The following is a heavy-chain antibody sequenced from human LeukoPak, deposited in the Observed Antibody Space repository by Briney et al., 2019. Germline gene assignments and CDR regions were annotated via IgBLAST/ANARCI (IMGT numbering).Heavy chain of an antibody. J-gene: IGHJ4*02. CDR1: GGSSSGYY. CDR2: INHSGST. D-gene: IGHD3-3*01. CDR3: ARNDFWNPRPDY. V-gene: IGHV4-34*01. Sequence: SETLSLTCAVYGGSSSGYYWSWIRQPPGKGLEWIGEINHSGSTNYDPSLKSRVTISVDTSKNQFSLKLSSVTAADTAVYYCARNDFWNPRPDYWGQGTLVTVSS.